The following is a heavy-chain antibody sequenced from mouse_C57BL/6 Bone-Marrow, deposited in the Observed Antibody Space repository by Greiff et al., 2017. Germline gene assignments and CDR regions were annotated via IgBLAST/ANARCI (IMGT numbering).Heavy chain of an antibody. V-gene: IGHV5-9-1*02. CDR1: GFTFSSYA. CDR2: ISSGGDYI. J-gene: IGHJ2*01. CDR3: TRGWAPRSYFDY. D-gene: IGHD2-3*01. Sequence: EVNVVESGEGLVKPGGSLKLSCAASGFTFSSYAMSWVRQTPEKRLEWVAYISSGGDYIYYADTVKGRFTLSRDNARNTLYLQMSSLKSEDTAMYYCTRGWAPRSYFDYWGQGTTLTVSA.